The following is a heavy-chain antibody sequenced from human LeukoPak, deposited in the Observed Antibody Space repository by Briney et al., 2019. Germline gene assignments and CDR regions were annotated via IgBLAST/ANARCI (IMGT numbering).Heavy chain of an antibody. J-gene: IGHJ4*02. Sequence: GGSLRLSCAASGFTFSDYTMNWVRQAPGKGLEWVSYISTNGNIMYYADSVKGRFTISRDNAKNSLYLQMNSLRAEDTAVYYCARDRAPGYYFDYWGQGALVTVSS. V-gene: IGHV3-48*01. CDR3: ARDRAPGYYFDY. CDR1: GFTFSDYT. CDR2: ISTNGNIM.